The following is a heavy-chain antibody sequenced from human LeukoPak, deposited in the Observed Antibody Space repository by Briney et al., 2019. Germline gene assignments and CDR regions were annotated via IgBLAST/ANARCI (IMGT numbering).Heavy chain of an antibody. CDR2: IYPDDSDT. V-gene: IGHV5-51*01. CDR1: GYSFTTYW. Sequence: RGESLKISCKTSGYSFTTYWIGWVRQMPGTGLEWVWAIYPDDSDTRYSPSFQGQVVISADRSIRTAYLQWNTLKTSDTAMYYCVRQRGASGTINHFDPWGQGTLVTVSS. D-gene: IGHD3-10*01. CDR3: VRQRGASGTINHFDP. J-gene: IGHJ5*02.